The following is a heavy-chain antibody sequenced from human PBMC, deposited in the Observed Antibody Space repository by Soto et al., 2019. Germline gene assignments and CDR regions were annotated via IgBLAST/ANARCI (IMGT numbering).Heavy chain of an antibody. Sequence: EVQLLESGGGLVQPGGSLRLSCAASGFTFSNYAVNWVRQAPGKGLEWVSAISVSGAGTYYADSVKGRFTISRDNSKNTLYLQMHSLRAEDTAVYYCAKTVQISGSYYYGMDVWGQGTTVTFSS. J-gene: IGHJ6*02. D-gene: IGHD3-10*01. CDR3: AKTVQISGSYYYGMDV. CDR2: ISVSGAGT. V-gene: IGHV3-23*01. CDR1: GFTFSNYA.